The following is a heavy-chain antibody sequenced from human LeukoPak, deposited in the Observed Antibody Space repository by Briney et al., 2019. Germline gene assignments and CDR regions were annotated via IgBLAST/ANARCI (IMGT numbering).Heavy chain of an antibody. CDR2: ISAYNGNT. J-gene: IGHJ4*02. V-gene: IGHV1-18*04. Sequence: ASVKVSCKASGYTFTSYGISWVRQAPGQGLEWMGWISAYNGNTNYAQKLQGRVTMTTDTSTSTAYMELRSLRSADTAVYYCARDDIVYSSGGSAEFDYWGQGTLVTVSS. CDR3: ARDDIVYSSGGSAEFDY. D-gene: IGHD2-15*01. CDR1: GYTFTSYG.